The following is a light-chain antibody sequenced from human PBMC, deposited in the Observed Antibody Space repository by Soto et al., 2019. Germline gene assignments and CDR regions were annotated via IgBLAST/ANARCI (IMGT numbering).Light chain of an antibody. J-gene: IGKJ1*01. V-gene: IGKV1-5*03. Sequence: IQMTQSPATLSASVGDRVTITCRASQTISNWLAWYQQKPGKAPKLLIYKASTLESGVPSRFSGSGSGTEFTLTISSLQPEDFAVYYCQQYGSSGTFGQGTKVDIK. CDR3: QQYGSSGT. CDR1: QTISNW. CDR2: KAS.